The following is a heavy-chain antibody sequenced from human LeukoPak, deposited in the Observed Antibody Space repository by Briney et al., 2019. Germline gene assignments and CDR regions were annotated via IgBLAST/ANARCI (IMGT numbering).Heavy chain of an antibody. V-gene: IGHV1-46*01. CDR1: GYTFTSYY. D-gene: IGHD5-12*01. CDR3: ARQEATTYLGGVLFEVFDY. Sequence: ASVKVSCKASGYTFTSYYMHWVRQAPGQGLEWMGIINPSGGSTSYAQKFQGRDTMTRDMSTSTVYMELSSLRSEDTAVYYCARQEATTYLGGVLFEVFDYWGQGTLVTVSS. CDR2: INPSGGST. J-gene: IGHJ4*02.